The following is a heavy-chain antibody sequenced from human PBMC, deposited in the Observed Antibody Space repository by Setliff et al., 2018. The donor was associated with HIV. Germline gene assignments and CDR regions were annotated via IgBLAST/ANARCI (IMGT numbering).Heavy chain of an antibody. D-gene: IGHD3-22*01. Sequence: GGSLRLSCAASGFTVSSNYMTWVRQAPGKRLEWVALMYDGGTTHYSDSVKGRFTISRDISKNTLDLQMNSLRVDDTAVYYCAKGSGFYDYWGQGTLVTVSS. V-gene: IGHV3-53*01. CDR1: GFTVSSNY. CDR3: AKGSGFYDY. J-gene: IGHJ4*02. CDR2: MYDGGTT.